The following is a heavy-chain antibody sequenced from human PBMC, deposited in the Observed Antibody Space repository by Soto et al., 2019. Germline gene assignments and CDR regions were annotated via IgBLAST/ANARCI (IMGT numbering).Heavy chain of an antibody. Sequence: ETLSLTCPVSGASISSYYWSWIRQPPGKGLEWIGYIYYSGSTNYNPSLESRVTISVDTSKNQFSLKLSSVNAADTAVYYCAFQVMGYCSGGSCYSGGWFDPWGQGTLVTVSS. CDR2: IYYSGST. J-gene: IGHJ5*02. D-gene: IGHD2-15*01. CDR1: GASISSYY. V-gene: IGHV4-59*01. CDR3: AFQVMGYCSGGSCYSGGWFDP.